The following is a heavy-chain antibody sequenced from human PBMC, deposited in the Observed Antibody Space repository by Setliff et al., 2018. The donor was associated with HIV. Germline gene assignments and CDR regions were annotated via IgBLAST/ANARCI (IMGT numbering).Heavy chain of an antibody. CDR2: INPSGGST. V-gene: IGHV1-46*03. CDR1: GYTFTSYY. D-gene: IGHD2-2*01. Sequence: ASVKVSCKASGYTFTSYYMHWVRQAPGQGLEWMGTINPSGGSTSYAQKFQGRVTMTRDTSTGTVYMELSSLRSEDTAVYYCARDCSSTSCPGSFNYYYYYYYMDVWGKGTTVTVS. CDR3: ARDCSSTSCPGSFNYYYYYYYMDV. J-gene: IGHJ6*03.